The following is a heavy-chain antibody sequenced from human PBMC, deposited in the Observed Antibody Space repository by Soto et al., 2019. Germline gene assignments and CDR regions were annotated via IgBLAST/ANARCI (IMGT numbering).Heavy chain of an antibody. CDR2: LNQGENEM. V-gene: IGHV3-7*01. CDR3: ARDQGWGASDI. Sequence: GGSLRLSCAASGFSFSSSWMSWIRQAPGKGLEWLANLNQGENEMNYAASVKGRFTISRDNAKNSLFLQMNNLRAEDTAVYYCARDQGWGASDIWGQGTKVTVSS. CDR1: GFSFSSSW. D-gene: IGHD6-19*01. J-gene: IGHJ3*02.